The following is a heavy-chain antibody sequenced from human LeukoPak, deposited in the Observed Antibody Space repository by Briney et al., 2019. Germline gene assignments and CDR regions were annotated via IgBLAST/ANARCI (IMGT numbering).Heavy chain of an antibody. V-gene: IGHV4-39*01. D-gene: IGHD3-22*01. CDR2: IYYSGST. Sequence: SETLSLTCAVSGGSISSTGYCWACIRQPPGKGLEWIGTIYYSGSTYHNTSLKSPITMSVDTSRNQFSLKLSSVDAADTAVYYCAKAGVRYFDSSGLYAFDFWGQGTTVTVSS. CDR1: GGSISSTGYC. CDR3: AKAGVRYFDSSGLYAFDF. J-gene: IGHJ3*01.